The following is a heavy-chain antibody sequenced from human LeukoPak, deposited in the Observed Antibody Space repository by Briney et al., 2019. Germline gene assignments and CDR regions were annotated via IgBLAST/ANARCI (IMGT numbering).Heavy chain of an antibody. Sequence: PSETLSLTCTVSGGSISRSSYYWSWIRQPPGKGLEWIGYIYYSGSTNYNPSLKSRVTISVDTSKNQFSLKLSSVSAADTAVYYCARGSAGDNWYFDLWGRGTLVTVSS. CDR2: IYYSGST. CDR1: GGSISRSSYY. J-gene: IGHJ2*01. V-gene: IGHV4-61*01. CDR3: ARGSAGDNWYFDL. D-gene: IGHD2-21*02.